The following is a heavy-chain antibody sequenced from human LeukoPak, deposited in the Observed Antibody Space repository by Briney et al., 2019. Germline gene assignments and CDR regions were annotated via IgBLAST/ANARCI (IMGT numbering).Heavy chain of an antibody. V-gene: IGHV4-4*02. J-gene: IGHJ4*02. CDR3: ARDRVKKYVWGSYRYKGNLDY. CDR2: SYHSGST. CDR1: GCPISSSNW. Sequence: PAETLSLTCAVSGCPISSSNWWSWIRQPPGKGLEWSGESYHSGSTNYNPSLKSRVTISRDKSKNQVSLKLNTVTAADTAVYYCARDRVKKYVWGSYRYKGNLDYWGQGTLVTVSS. D-gene: IGHD3-16*02.